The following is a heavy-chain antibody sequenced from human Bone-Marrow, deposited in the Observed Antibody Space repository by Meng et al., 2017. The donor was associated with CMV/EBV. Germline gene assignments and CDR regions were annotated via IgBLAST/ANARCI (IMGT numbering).Heavy chain of an antibody. CDR2: INPSGGSP. V-gene: IGHV1-46*01. CDR1: GYTFTNYY. Sequence: ASVKVSCKASGYTFTNYYMYWVRQAPGQGLEWMGIINPSGGSPTYAQKFQGRVTMTRDTSTSTVYMELSGLRSEDTAVYYCARAMMSGYYPDVDYWGPGTLVTVPS. D-gene: IGHD3-22*01. J-gene: IGHJ4*02. CDR3: ARAMMSGYYPDVDY.